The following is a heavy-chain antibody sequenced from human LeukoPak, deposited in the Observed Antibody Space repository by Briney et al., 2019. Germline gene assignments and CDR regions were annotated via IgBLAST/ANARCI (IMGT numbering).Heavy chain of an antibody. CDR1: GFTFSSYA. J-gene: IGHJ3*02. Sequence: PGGSLRLSCAASGFTFSSYAMSWVRQAPGKGLEWVSAISGSGGSTYYADSVKGRFTTSRDNSKNTLYLQMNSLRAEDTAVYYCAKLVGGYNAFDIWGQGTMVTVSS. CDR2: ISGSGGST. D-gene: IGHD5-12*01. V-gene: IGHV3-23*01. CDR3: AKLVGGYNAFDI.